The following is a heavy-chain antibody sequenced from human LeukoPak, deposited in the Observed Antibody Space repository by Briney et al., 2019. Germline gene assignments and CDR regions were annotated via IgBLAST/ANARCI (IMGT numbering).Heavy chain of an antibody. CDR2: IYTSGST. J-gene: IGHJ3*02. Sequence: SETLSLTCTVSGGSISSGSYYWSWIRQPAGKGLEWIGRIYTSGSTNYNPSLKSRVTISVDTSKNQFSLKLSSVTAADTAVYYCASRIAAAVGYAFDIRGQGTMVTVSS. D-gene: IGHD6-13*01. V-gene: IGHV4-61*02. CDR3: ASRIAAAVGYAFDI. CDR1: GGSISSGSYY.